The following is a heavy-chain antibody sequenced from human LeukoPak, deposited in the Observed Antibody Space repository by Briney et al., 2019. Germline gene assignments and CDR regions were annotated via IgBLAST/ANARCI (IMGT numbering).Heavy chain of an antibody. D-gene: IGHD4-17*01. J-gene: IGHJ4*02. CDR2: ISWNSGSI. CDR3: ARALYDYGDLLDY. Sequence: PGGSLRLSCAASGFTFDDYAMHWVRQAPGKGLEWVSGISWNSGSIGYADSVKGRFTISRDNAKNSLYLQMNSLRAEDPALYYCARALYDYGDLLDYWGQGTLVTVSS. V-gene: IGHV3-9*01. CDR1: GFTFDDYA.